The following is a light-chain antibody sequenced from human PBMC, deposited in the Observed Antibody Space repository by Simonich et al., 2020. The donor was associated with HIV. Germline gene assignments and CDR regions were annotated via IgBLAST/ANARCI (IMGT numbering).Light chain of an antibody. CDR2: DAS. J-gene: IGKJ2*01. V-gene: IGKV1-12*01. CDR1: QGISSW. Sequence: DIQMTQSPSSVSASVGDRVTISCRARQGISSWLDWYQQKPGKAPKLLIYDASSLQSGVPSSFSGSGSGTNFTLTISSLHPEDFATYYCQQANSFPPTFGQGTKLEIK. CDR3: QQANSFPPT.